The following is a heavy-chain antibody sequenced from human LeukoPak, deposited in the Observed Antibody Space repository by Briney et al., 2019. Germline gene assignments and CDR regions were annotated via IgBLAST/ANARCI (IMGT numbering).Heavy chain of an antibody. J-gene: IGHJ4*02. CDR3: AKDLSTSGWILEY. V-gene: IGHV3-43*01. CDR1: GFTFSSYG. CDR2: ISWDAGST. Sequence: SGGSLRLSCAASGFTFSSYGMHWVRQAPGKGLEWVSVISWDAGSTVYADSVKGRFTISRDNSKNSLYLQMNSLRTDDTALYYCAKDLSTSGWILEYWGQGTLVTVSS. D-gene: IGHD2-2*03.